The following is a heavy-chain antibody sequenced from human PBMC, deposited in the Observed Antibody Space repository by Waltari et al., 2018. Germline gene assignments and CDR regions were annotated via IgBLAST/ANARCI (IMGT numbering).Heavy chain of an antibody. V-gene: IGHV1-69*13. CDR1: GGTFSSYA. Sequence: QVQLVQSGAEVKKPGSSVKVSCKASGGTFSSYALSWVRQDPGQGLEWMGRIIPIFGTATYAQKFQGRVTITADKSTSTAYMELSSLRSEDTAVYYCARDACSSTSCYNRYFDLWGRGTLVTVSS. J-gene: IGHJ2*01. CDR3: ARDACSSTSCYNRYFDL. CDR2: IIPIFGTA. D-gene: IGHD2-2*01.